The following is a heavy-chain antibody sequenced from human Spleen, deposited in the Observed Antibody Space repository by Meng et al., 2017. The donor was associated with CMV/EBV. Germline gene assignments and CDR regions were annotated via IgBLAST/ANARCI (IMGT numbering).Heavy chain of an antibody. V-gene: IGHV3-23*03. J-gene: IGHJ4*02. CDR2: IYSGGSST. CDR1: GFTFSSYA. D-gene: IGHD1-26*01. Sequence: ASGFTFSSYAMSWVRQAPGKGLEWVSVIYSGGSSTYYADSVKGRFTISRDNSKNTLYLQMNSLRAEDTAVYYCAKSSGSYFSVADYWGQGTLVTVSS. CDR3: AKSSGSYFSVADY.